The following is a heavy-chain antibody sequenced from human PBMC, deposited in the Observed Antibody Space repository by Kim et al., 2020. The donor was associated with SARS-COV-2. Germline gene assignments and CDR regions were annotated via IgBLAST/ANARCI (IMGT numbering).Heavy chain of an antibody. CDR1: GGSISSSSYY. CDR3: ARQGAWQWLEYDY. CDR2: IYYSGST. Sequence: SETLSLTCTVSGGSISSSSYYWGWIRQPPGKGLEWIGSIYYSGSTYYNPSLKSRVTISVDTSKNQFSLKLSSVTAADTAVYYCARQGAWQWLEYDYWGQGTLVTVSS. J-gene: IGHJ4*02. D-gene: IGHD6-19*01. V-gene: IGHV4-39*01.